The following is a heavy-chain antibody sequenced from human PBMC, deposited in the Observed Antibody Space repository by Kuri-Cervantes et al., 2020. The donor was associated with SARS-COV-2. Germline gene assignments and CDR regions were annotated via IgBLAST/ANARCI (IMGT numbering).Heavy chain of an antibody. V-gene: IGHV3-30*09. CDR2: MSHDGLNK. CDR1: GFNFSVYA. J-gene: IGHJ3*02. D-gene: IGHD4-17*01. Sequence: GESLKISCTASGFNFSVYAMHWVRQAPGKGLEWVAIMSHDGLNKYFADSVKGRFDISRDNSNSSLYLQLDSLRTEDTAVYFCARDALNFDCGDFVHAFDIWGQGTMVTVSS. CDR3: ARDALNFDCGDFVHAFDI.